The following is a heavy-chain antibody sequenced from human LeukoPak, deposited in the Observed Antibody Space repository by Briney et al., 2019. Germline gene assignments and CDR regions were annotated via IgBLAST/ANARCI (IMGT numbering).Heavy chain of an antibody. CDR3: TTRGGSFSIFDY. CDR1: GFTFSDAW. Sequence: SGGSLRLSCAASGFTFSDAWMSWVRQAPGKGLEWVGRIKSKTDGGTTDYAAPVKGRFTISRDDSKNTLYLQMNSLKTEDTAVYYCTTRGGSFSIFDYWGQGTLVTVSS. CDR2: IKSKTDGGTT. J-gene: IGHJ4*02. D-gene: IGHD1-26*01. V-gene: IGHV3-15*01.